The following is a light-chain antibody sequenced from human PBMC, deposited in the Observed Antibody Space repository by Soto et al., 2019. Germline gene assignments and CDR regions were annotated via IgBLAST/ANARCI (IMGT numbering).Light chain of an antibody. CDR3: SSYTDSSTVI. CDR2: DVS. Sequence: QSALTQPPSVSGSPGQSVTISCTGTSSDVGSYNRVSWYHQPPCTGPKLIIYDVSNRPSGVPDRFSGSKSGKTASLIISGVQTEDEGDYYCSSYTDSSTVIFGGGTKLTVL. V-gene: IGLV2-18*02. J-gene: IGLJ2*01. CDR1: SSDVGSYNR.